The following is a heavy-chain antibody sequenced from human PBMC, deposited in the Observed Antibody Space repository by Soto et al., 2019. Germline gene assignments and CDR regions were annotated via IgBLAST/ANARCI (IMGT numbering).Heavy chain of an antibody. CDR2: TIPIFGTA. CDR1: GGTFSSYA. V-gene: IGHV1-69*01. CDR3: ARGIRRRNHDAFDI. Sequence: QVQLVQSGAEVKKPGSSVKVSCKASGGTFSSYAISWVRQAPGQGLEWMGGTIPIFGTANYAQKFQGRVTITADESTSTADMELGSLRSEDTAVYYCARGIRRRNHDAFDIWGHGTMVTVSS. J-gene: IGHJ3*02.